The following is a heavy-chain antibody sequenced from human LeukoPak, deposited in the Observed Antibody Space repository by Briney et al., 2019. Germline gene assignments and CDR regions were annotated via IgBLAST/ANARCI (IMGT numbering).Heavy chain of an antibody. D-gene: IGHD3-3*01. Sequence: GGSLRLSCAASGFTFSTYYMNWVRQAPGKGLEWVANINHNGSDKYYADSVKGRFTLSRDSAKNSLYLQMNRVRAEDTAVCYCARAEWSKWYFDLWGRGSMVTVSS. CDR2: INHNGSDK. V-gene: IGHV3-7*03. CDR1: GFTFSTYY. CDR3: ARAEWSKWYFDL. J-gene: IGHJ2*01.